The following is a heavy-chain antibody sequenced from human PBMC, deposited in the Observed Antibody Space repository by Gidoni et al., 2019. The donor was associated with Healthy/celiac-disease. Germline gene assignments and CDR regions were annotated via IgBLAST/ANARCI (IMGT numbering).Heavy chain of an antibody. Sequence: QVQLQESGPGLVKPSETLALTCTAPGGSISSYYWSWLRQPPGKGLEWIGYIYYSGSTHYTPSLKSRVTISVDTSKNQFSLKLSSVTAADTAVYYCAREGYDILTGYHFDYWGQGTLVTVSS. CDR3: AREGYDILTGYHFDY. CDR2: IYYSGST. D-gene: IGHD3-9*01. J-gene: IGHJ4*02. CDR1: GGSISSYY. V-gene: IGHV4-59*01.